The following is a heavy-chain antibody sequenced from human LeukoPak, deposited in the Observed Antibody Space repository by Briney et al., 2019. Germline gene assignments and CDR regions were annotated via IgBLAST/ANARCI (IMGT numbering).Heavy chain of an antibody. CDR1: GFTFSSYS. CDR3: ARDVPGYCSGGSCYGVDY. Sequence: GGSLRLSCAASGFTFSSYSMNWVRQAPGKGLEWVSSIGSSSSYIYYADSVKGRFTISRDNAKNSLYLQMNSLRAEDTAVYYCARDVPGYCSGGSCYGVDYWGQGTLVTVSS. CDR2: IGSSSSYI. J-gene: IGHJ4*02. V-gene: IGHV3-21*01. D-gene: IGHD2-15*01.